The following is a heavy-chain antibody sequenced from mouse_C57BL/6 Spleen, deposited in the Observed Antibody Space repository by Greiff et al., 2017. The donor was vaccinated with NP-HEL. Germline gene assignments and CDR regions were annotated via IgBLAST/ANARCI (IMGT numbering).Heavy chain of an antibody. J-gene: IGHJ3*01. CDR1: GFSLTSYG. Sequence: VQLQESGPGLVQPSQSLSITCTVSGFSLTSYGVHWVRQSPGKGLEWLGVIWSGGSTDYNAAFISRLSISKDNSKSQVFFKMNSLQADDTAIYYCARGTTGVGFAYWGQGTLVTVSA. CDR2: IWSGGST. D-gene: IGHD1-1*01. CDR3: ARGTTGVGFAY. V-gene: IGHV2-2*01.